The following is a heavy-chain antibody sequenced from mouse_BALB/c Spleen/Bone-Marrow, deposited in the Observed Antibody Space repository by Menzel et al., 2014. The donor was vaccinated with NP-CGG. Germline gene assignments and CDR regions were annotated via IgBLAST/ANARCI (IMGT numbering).Heavy chain of an antibody. J-gene: IGHJ3*01. D-gene: IGHD1-2*01. CDR2: INPDSSTI. V-gene: IGHV4-1*02. CDR3: ARTYYGPPAY. CDR1: GFDFSRYW. Sequence: EVKLLESGGGLVQPGGSLKLSCAASGFDFSRYWMSWVRQAPGKGLEWIGEINPDSSTINYTPSLKDKFIISRDNAKNTLYLQMSKVRSGDTALYYCARTYYGPPAYWGQGTLVTVSA.